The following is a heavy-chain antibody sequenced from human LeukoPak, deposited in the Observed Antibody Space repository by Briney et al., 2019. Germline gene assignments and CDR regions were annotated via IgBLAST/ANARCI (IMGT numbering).Heavy chain of an antibody. CDR3: ARGLCGGDCYDY. D-gene: IGHD2-21*01. CDR2: ISSNSDYM. Sequence: PGGSLRLSCAASGFTFSSYHINWVRQAPGKGLEWVSSISSNSDYMYYADSVKGRFTISRDNAKNSLYLQMNSLRAEDTAVYYCARGLCGGDCYDYWGQGTLVTVSS. V-gene: IGHV3-21*01. CDR1: GFTFSSYH. J-gene: IGHJ4*02.